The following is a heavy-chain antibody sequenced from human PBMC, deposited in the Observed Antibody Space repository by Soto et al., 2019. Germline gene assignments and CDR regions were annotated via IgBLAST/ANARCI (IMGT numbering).Heavy chain of an antibody. V-gene: IGHV3-30*18. J-gene: IGHJ4*02. D-gene: IGHD2-15*01. Sequence: GGSLRLSCAASGFTFSSYGMHWVRQAPGKGLEWVAVISYDGSNKYYADSVKGRFTISRDNSKNTLYLQMNSLRAEDTAVYYCAKVKHPVSGGSCYDYWGQGTLVTVSS. CDR2: ISYDGSNK. CDR3: AKVKHPVSGGSCYDY. CDR1: GFTFSSYG.